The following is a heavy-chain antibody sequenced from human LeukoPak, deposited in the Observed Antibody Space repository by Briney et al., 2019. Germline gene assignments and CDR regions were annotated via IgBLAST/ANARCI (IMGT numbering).Heavy chain of an antibody. CDR3: AKSGSYLLLGSH. CDR2: INPSGGST. CDR1: GYTFTSYY. V-gene: IGHV1-46*01. Sequence: ASVKVSCKASGYTFTSYYMHWVRQAPGQGPEWVGIINPSGGSTSYAQKFQGRVTMTRDMSTSTVYMELSSLRSEDTAVYYCAKSGSYLLLGSHWGQGTLVTVSS. D-gene: IGHD3-10*01. J-gene: IGHJ4*02.